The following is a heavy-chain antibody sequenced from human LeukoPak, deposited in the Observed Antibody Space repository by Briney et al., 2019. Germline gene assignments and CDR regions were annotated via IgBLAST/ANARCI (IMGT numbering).Heavy chain of an antibody. J-gene: IGHJ5*02. CDR2: IYYSGST. D-gene: IGHD6-6*01. CDR3: ARAYSSSSAWFDP. Sequence: PSETLSLTCTVSGGSISSSSYYWGWIRQPPGKGLEWIGSIYYSGSTYYNPSLKSRVTISVDTSKNQFSLKLSSVTAADTAVYYCARAYSSSSAWFDPWGQGTLVTVSS. V-gene: IGHV4-39*07. CDR1: GGSISSSSYY.